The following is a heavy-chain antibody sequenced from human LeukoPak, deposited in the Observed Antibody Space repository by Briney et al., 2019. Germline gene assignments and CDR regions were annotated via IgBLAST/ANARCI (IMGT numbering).Heavy chain of an antibody. D-gene: IGHD3-22*01. CDR3: AKGHNIDSSGYYYPYYFDY. Sequence: GGSLRLSCAASGFTFDDYAMHWVRQAPGKGLEWVSGISWNSGSIGYADSVKGRFTISRDNSKNTLYLQMNSLRAEDTAVYYCAKGHNIDSSGYYYPYYFDYWGQGTLVTVSS. V-gene: IGHV3-9*01. J-gene: IGHJ4*02. CDR1: GFTFDDYA. CDR2: ISWNSGSI.